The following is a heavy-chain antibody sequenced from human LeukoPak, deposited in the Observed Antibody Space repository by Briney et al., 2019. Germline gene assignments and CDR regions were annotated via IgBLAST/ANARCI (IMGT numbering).Heavy chain of an antibody. V-gene: IGHV3-7*01. J-gene: IGHJ4*02. Sequence: GGSLRLSCAASGFTFSHDWMSWVRQAPGKGLEWVASIKQDGSGEHYVDSVKGRFTISRDNSKNTLYLQMNSLRAEDTAVYYCAKDQHDYYDSSGYYGDYWGQGTLVTVSS. CDR3: AKDQHDYYDSSGYYGDY. CDR2: IKQDGSGE. D-gene: IGHD3-22*01. CDR1: GFTFSHDW.